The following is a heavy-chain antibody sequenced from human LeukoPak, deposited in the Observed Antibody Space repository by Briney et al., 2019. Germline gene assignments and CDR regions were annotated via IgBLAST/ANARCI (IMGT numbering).Heavy chain of an antibody. CDR1: GYTLTELS. D-gene: IGHD1-26*01. CDR2: FDPEDGET. Sequence: ASVEVSCKVSGYTLTELSMHWVRQAPRKGLEWMGGFDPEDGETIYAQKFQGRVTMTEDTSTDTAYMELSSLRSEDTAVYYCATTTLRYSGSYWSGWYFDLWGRGTLVTVSS. CDR3: ATTTLRYSGSYWSGWYFDL. J-gene: IGHJ2*01. V-gene: IGHV1-24*01.